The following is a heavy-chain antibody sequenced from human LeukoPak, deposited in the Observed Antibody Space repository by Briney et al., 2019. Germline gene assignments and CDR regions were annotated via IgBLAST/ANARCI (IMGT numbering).Heavy chain of an antibody. Sequence: GGPLRLSCAPSGFTFSSYAMHWVRQAPGKGLEGVAVISYDGSNTYYADSVKGRFTISRDKSKNTLYLQMNSLRAEDTAVYYCAKARGSGYKHAFDIWGQGTMVSVSS. J-gene: IGHJ3*02. CDR2: ISYDGSNT. CDR3: AKARGSGYKHAFDI. V-gene: IGHV3-30*04. CDR1: GFTFSSYA. D-gene: IGHD5-18*01.